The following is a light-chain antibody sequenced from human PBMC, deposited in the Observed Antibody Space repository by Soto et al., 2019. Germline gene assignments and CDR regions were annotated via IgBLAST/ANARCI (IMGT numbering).Light chain of an antibody. CDR2: GAY. J-gene: IGKJ4*01. V-gene: IGKV3-15*01. Sequence: EIVMTQSPATLSVSPGERATLSCRASQSISSSYLAWYQQKPGQAPRLLIYGAYTRATGIPARFSGSGSGTEFTLTISNLQSEDFAVYYCQQYNNWPPLTFGGGTKVEIK. CDR3: QQYNNWPPLT. CDR1: QSISSSY.